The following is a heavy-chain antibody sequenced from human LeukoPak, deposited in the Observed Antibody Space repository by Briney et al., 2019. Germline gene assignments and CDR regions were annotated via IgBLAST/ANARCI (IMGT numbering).Heavy chain of an antibody. J-gene: IGHJ4*02. CDR1: GGSISGYY. CDR3: ARDILGGSYYY. Sequence: SETLSLTCTVSGGSISGYYWSWIRQPPGKGLEWIGYIYYSGSTNYNPSLKSRVTISVDTSKNQFSLKLSSVTAADTAVYYCARDILGGSYYYWGQGTLVTVSS. V-gene: IGHV4-59*01. CDR2: IYYSGST. D-gene: IGHD1-26*01.